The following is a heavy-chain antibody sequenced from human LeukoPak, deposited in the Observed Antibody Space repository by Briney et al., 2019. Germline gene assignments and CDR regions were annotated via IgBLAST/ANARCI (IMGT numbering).Heavy chain of an antibody. J-gene: IGHJ3*02. D-gene: IGHD1-26*01. V-gene: IGHV1-69*01. Sequence: SVKVSCKASGGTFSSYAISWVRQAPGQGLEWMGGIIPLFGTANYAQKFQGRVTITADESTSTAYMELSSLRSEDTAVYYCARVKGAGLLRDAFDIWGQGTMVTVSS. CDR1: GGTFSSYA. CDR2: IIPLFGTA. CDR3: ARVKGAGLLRDAFDI.